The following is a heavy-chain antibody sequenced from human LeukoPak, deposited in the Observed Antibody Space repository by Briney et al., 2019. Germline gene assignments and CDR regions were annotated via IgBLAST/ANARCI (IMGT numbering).Heavy chain of an antibody. D-gene: IGHD6-6*01. CDR2: IRYDGSNK. V-gene: IGHV3-30*02. J-gene: IGHJ4*02. CDR1: GFTFSTYN. Sequence: GGSLRLSCAASGFTFSTYNMNWVRQAPGKGLEWVAFIRYDGSNKYYADSVKGRFTISRDNSKNTLYLQMNSLRAEDTAVYYCASSSSSIRGLYFDYWGQGTLVTVSS. CDR3: ASSSSSIRGLYFDY.